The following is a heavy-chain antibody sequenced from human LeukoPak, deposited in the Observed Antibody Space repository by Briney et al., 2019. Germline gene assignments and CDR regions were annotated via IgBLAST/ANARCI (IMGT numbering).Heavy chain of an antibody. V-gene: IGHV4-59*08. CDR2: IYYSGST. D-gene: IGHD6-19*01. CDR1: GGSISSYY. Sequence: LETLSLTCTVSGGSISSYYWSWIRQPPGKGLEWIGYIYYSGSTNYNPSLKSRVTISVDTSKNQFSLKLSSVTAADTAVYYCARQEWLSRHIGYWGQGTLVTVSS. CDR3: ARQEWLSRHIGY. J-gene: IGHJ4*02.